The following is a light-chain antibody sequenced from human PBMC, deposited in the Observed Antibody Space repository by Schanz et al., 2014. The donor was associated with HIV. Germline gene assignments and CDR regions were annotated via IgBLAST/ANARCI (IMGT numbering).Light chain of an antibody. CDR3: QQRSNWPTWT. V-gene: IGKV3D-20*02. Sequence: EIVLTQSPGTLSLSPGERATLSCRASQSVSSSYLAWYQQKPGQAPRLLIYGASSRATGIPARFSASGSGTEFTLTISSLQSEDFAVYYCQQRSNWPTWTFGQGTKVEIK. CDR1: QSVSSSY. CDR2: GAS. J-gene: IGKJ1*01.